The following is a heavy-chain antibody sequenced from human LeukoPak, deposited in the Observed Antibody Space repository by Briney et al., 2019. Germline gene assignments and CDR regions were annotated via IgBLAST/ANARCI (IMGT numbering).Heavy chain of an antibody. CDR2: ISSSGSTI. V-gene: IGHV3-48*03. J-gene: IGHJ4*02. Sequence: GGSLRLSCAASGFTFSSYEMNWVRQAPGKGLEWVAYISSSGSTIYYADSVKGRFTISRDNAKTSLYLQMNSLRAADTAVYYCARVRSPGYFDYWGQGTLVTVSS. CDR1: GFTFSSYE. D-gene: IGHD3-16*02. CDR3: ARVRSPGYFDY.